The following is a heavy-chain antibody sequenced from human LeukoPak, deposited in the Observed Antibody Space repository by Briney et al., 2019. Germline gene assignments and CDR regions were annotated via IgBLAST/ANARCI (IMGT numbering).Heavy chain of an antibody. V-gene: IGHV3-23*01. Sequence: GGSLRLSCAASGCTFSSDAMSWVRQAPGKGLDLVSAISGSCGSTYYSDSVKGRFTIYRDNSQNTLYLKMNTLRDADTAVYSCAKDRSRWYGGFDYWGQGTLVTVSS. CDR1: GCTFSSDA. D-gene: IGHD3-10*01. CDR2: ISGSCGST. J-gene: IGHJ4*02. CDR3: AKDRSRWYGGFDY.